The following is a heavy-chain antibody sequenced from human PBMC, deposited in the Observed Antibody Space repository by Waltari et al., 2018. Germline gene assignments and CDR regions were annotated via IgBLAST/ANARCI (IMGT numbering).Heavy chain of an antibody. Sequence: QVQLQESGPGLVKPSETLSLTCTVSGGSISSYYWSWIRQPPGKGLEWIGYIYYSGSTNYNPSLKSRVTISVDTSKNQFSLKLSSVTAADTAVYYCARLAAAVSWYYYYMDVWGKGTTVTVSS. D-gene: IGHD6-13*01. J-gene: IGHJ6*03. V-gene: IGHV4-59*01. CDR2: IYYSGST. CDR1: GGSISSYY. CDR3: ARLAAAVSWYYYYMDV.